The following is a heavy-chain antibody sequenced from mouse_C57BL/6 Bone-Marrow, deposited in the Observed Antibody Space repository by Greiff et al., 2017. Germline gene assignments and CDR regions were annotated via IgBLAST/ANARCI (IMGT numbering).Heavy chain of an antibody. CDR3: ARRAYYGNYFDY. V-gene: IGHV5-12*01. CDR2: ISNGGGST. Sequence: EVQLVESGGGLVQPGGSLKLSCAASGFTFSDYYMYWVRQTPEKRLEWVAYISNGGGSTYYPDTVKGRFTLSRDNAKNTLYLQMSRLKSEDTAMYYCARRAYYGNYFDYWGQGTTLTVSS. D-gene: IGHD1-1*01. CDR1: GFTFSDYY. J-gene: IGHJ2*01.